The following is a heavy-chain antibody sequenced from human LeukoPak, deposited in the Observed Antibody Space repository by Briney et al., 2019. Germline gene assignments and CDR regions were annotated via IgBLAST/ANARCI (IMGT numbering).Heavy chain of an antibody. V-gene: IGHV1-2*02. D-gene: IGHD5-12*01. CDR2: INPNGGGT. CDR3: ARDTDLNDYDY. CDR1: GYTFTGYY. Sequence: GASVKVSCKASGYTFTGYYIHWVRQAPGQGLEWMGWINPNGGGTNYAQNFQGRVTMTRDTSISTAYMELSRLRSDDTAVYYCARDTDLNDYDYWGQGTLVTVSS. J-gene: IGHJ4*02.